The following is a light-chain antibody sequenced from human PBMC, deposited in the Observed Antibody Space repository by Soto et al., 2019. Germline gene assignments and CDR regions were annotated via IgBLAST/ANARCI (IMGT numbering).Light chain of an antibody. J-gene: IGKJ1*01. CDR1: QSVSSSY. CDR2: GAS. Sequence: EIVLTQSPGTLSLSPGERATLSCRASQSVSSSYLAWYQQKPGQAPRLLIYGASSRATGIPDRFSGSGSGTDFTLTISILEPEDFAVYYCQQYGSSPSGTFGQGTKVEIK. V-gene: IGKV3-20*01. CDR3: QQYGSSPSGT.